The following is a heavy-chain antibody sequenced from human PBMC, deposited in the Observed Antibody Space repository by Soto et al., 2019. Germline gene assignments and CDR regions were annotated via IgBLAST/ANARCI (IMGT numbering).Heavy chain of an antibody. V-gene: IGHV1-18*01. J-gene: IGHJ5*02. D-gene: IGHD6-19*01. CDR1: GYTFTRYG. CDR2: INAYNGNT. CDR3: ARGAVAGTGGWFDP. Sequence: ASVKVSCKASGYTFTRYGISWVRQAPGQGLEWMGWINAYNGNTNYAQKRQGRVNMTTDTSTSTAYMELRSLRSDDTAVYYCARGAVAGTGGWFDPWGQGTLVTVSS.